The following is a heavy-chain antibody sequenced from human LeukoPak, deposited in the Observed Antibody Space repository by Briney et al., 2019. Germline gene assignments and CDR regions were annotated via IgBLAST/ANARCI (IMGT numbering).Heavy chain of an antibody. Sequence: PGGSLRLSCAASGFTFSSYWMHWVRQAPGKGLVWVSRVKSDGSSTNCADSVKGRFTVSRDNAKNTLILQMNSLRAEDTVVYYCARGGSPPEALGDTFDVWGHGTLVTVSS. CDR2: VKSDGSST. J-gene: IGHJ3*01. D-gene: IGHD1-26*01. CDR1: GFTFSSYW. CDR3: ARGGSPPEALGDTFDV. V-gene: IGHV3-74*01.